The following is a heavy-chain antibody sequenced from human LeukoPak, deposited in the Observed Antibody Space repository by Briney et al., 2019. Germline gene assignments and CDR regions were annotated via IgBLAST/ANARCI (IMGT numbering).Heavy chain of an antibody. CDR1: GGSISNTNW. V-gene: IGHV4-4*02. Sequence: SETLCLTCGVSGGSISNTNWWSWVRQPPGQGLEWIGEISLTGLTHYNPSLESRVTVSLDKSKNQLSLNLTSVTAADTAVYYCSRENGAFSPFGYWGQGTLDTVLS. CDR2: ISLTGLT. J-gene: IGHJ4*02. D-gene: IGHD2-8*01. CDR3: SRENGAFSPFGY.